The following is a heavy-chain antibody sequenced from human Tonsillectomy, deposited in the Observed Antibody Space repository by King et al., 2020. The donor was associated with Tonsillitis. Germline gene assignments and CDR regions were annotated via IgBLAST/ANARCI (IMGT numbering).Heavy chain of an antibody. D-gene: IGHD6-13*01. CDR2: ISGSSDRR. CDR3: VKDRAEAGEL. J-gene: IGHJ4*02. Sequence: VQLQESGGGLVQPGGSLRLSCAASGFTFDSYAMSWVRQAPGKGLEWVSAISGSSDRRYYAHSVRGRFTISRDNSRSTMYLQMNSLRVEDTARYYCVKDRAEAGELWGQGTLVSVSS. V-gene: IGHV3-23*01. CDR1: GFTFDSYA.